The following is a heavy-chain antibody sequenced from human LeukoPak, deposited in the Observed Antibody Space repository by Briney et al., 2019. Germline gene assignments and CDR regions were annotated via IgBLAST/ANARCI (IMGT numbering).Heavy chain of an antibody. V-gene: IGHV6-1*01. CDR3: ASRISSGNYFFDY. J-gene: IGHJ4*02. Sequence: LSQTLSLTCAVSGDSVSTSSAAWTWIRQSPSRGLEWLGRTYYRSKWYNDYAVSVKGRITFNADISKNQFSLQLNSVTPEDTAVYYCASRISSGNYFFDYWGQGTLVTVSS. CDR2: TYYRSKWYN. D-gene: IGHD1-26*01. CDR1: GDSVSTSSAA.